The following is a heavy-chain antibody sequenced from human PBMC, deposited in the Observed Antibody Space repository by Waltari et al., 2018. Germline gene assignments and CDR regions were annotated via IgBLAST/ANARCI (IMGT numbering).Heavy chain of an antibody. D-gene: IGHD3-16*01. CDR2: IKSKTDGGTT. CDR3: TTDWGAYYGMDV. Sequence: EVQLVESGGGLVKPGGSLRLSCAASGFTFSNAWMNWVRQAPGKGLEWVDRIKSKTDGGTTDYAAPVKGRFTISRDDSKNTLYLQMNSLKTEDTAVYYCTTDWGAYYGMDVWGQGTTVTVSS. V-gene: IGHV3-15*07. CDR1: GFTFSNAW. J-gene: IGHJ6*02.